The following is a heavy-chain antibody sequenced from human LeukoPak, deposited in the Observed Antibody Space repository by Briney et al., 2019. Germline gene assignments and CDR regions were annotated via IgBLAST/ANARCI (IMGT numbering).Heavy chain of an antibody. CDR2: IYPGDSDT. CDR3: ARSYEGYCSSTSCLNWFDP. J-gene: IGHJ5*02. Sequence: GESLKISCNASGYTFSNYWIGWVRQVPGKGLEWMGIIYPGDSDTRYSPSFQGQITISADKSISTAYLQWSSLKASDTAMYYCARSYEGYCSSTSCLNWFDPWGQGTLVTVSS. D-gene: IGHD2-2*01. V-gene: IGHV5-51*01. CDR1: GYTFSNYW.